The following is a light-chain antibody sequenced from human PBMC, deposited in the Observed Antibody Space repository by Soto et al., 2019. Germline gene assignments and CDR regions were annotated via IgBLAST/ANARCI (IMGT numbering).Light chain of an antibody. V-gene: IGKV1-5*03. CDR3: QQYTSYPWT. Sequence: DIQMTQSPSTLSASVGDRVTITCRASQSITGWLAWFQQNPGKAPKLLISKASRLESGVPSRFSGSGSGTEFTLTIRSMQPDDFATYYCQQYTSYPWTFGQGTKVDIK. CDR1: QSITGW. J-gene: IGKJ1*01. CDR2: KAS.